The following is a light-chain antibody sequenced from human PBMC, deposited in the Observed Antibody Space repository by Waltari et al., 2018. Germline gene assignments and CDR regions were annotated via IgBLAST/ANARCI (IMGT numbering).Light chain of an antibody. Sequence: SYALTPPPSVAVAPGPTARITWGGNNPGSRSVHGYQQKPGQAPVLVGYDDSKRPPGIPERFSGSNSGNTATLTISRVEAGDEADYYCQVWDSSSDQVVFGGGTKLTVL. CDR2: DDS. CDR1: NPGSRS. CDR3: QVWDSSSDQVV. J-gene: IGLJ2*01. V-gene: IGLV3-21*02.